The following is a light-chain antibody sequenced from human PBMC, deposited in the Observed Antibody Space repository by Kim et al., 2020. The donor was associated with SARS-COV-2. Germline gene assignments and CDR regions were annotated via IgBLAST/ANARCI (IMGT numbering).Light chain of an antibody. CDR1: QYISSY. CDR3: QQTYSTPRT. CDR2: GAS. V-gene: IGKV1-39*01. J-gene: IGKJ1*01. Sequence: DIQMTQSPSSLSASVGDRVTITCRASQYISSYLNWYQQKPGKAPNLLVYGASILQSGVPSRFSGSESGTDFTLTINSLQSEDFATYYCQQTYSTPRTFGQGTKLEI.